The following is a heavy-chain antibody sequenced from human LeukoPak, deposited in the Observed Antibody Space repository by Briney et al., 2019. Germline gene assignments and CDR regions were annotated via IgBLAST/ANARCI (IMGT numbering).Heavy chain of an antibody. J-gene: IGHJ4*02. Sequence: ASVKVSCKASGYNFNTYGISWVRQAPGQGPEWMGWIRAYNGDTKYSQKVQGRLTLTSDTSTSTDYMELGSLTSDDTAVYYCARGAVNWNYYDYWGQGTLVTVSS. CDR1: GYNFNTYG. V-gene: IGHV1-18*01. D-gene: IGHD1-1*01. CDR2: IRAYNGDT. CDR3: ARGAVNWNYYDY.